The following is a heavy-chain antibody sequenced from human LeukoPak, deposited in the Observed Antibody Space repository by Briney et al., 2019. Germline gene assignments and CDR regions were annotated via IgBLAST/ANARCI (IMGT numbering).Heavy chain of an antibody. V-gene: IGHV3-74*01. CDR3: ARSGGGYFDY. CDR2: IDIDGTDA. D-gene: IGHD3-16*01. CDR1: GFIFSNFW. J-gene: IGHJ4*02. Sequence: GGSLRLSCAASGFIFSNFWMHWVRQPPGKGLVLVSRIDIDGTDANYADSVKGRFIISRDNFKNTLFLEMYSLRVEDTGVYYCARSGGGYFDYWGQGDMVTVSS.